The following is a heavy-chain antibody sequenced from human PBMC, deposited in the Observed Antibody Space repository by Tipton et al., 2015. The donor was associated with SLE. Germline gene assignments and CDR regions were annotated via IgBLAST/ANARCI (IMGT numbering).Heavy chain of an antibody. CDR3: ARGGGLTTVTTYAFDI. Sequence: TLSLTCTVSGGSISSSSYYWGWIRQPPGKGLEWIGSIYYSGSTYYNPSLKSRVTISVDTSKNQFSLKLSSVTAADTAVYYCARGGGLTTVTTYAFDIWGQGTMVTVSS. J-gene: IGHJ3*02. CDR2: IYYSGST. CDR1: GGSISSSSYY. V-gene: IGHV4-39*07. D-gene: IGHD4-17*01.